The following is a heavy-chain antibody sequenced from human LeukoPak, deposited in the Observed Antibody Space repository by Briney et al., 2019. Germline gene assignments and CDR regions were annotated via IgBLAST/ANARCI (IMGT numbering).Heavy chain of an antibody. J-gene: IGHJ4*02. Sequence: GGSLRLSCAASGFTFSSYAMSWVRQAPGKGLEWVSAISGSGGSTYYADSVKGRFTISRDNSKNTLHLQMNSLRAEDTAVYYCAKDNWVGEFPSWGQGTLVTVSS. CDR3: AKDNWVGEFPS. D-gene: IGHD3-10*01. CDR1: GFTFSSYA. V-gene: IGHV3-23*01. CDR2: ISGSGGST.